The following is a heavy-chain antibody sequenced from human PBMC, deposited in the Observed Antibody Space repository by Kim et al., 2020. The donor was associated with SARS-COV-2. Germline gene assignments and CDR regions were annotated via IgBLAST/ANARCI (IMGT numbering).Heavy chain of an antibody. D-gene: IGHD3-10*01. V-gene: IGHV3-53*01. CDR3: ASSTYYYGSGDAFDI. CDR1: GFTVSSNY. Sequence: GGSLRLSCAASGFTVSSNYMSWVRQAPGKGLEWVSVIYSGGSTYYADSVKGRFTISRDNSKNTLYLQMNSLRAEDTAVYYCASSTYYYGSGDAFDIWGQGTMVTVSS. J-gene: IGHJ3*02. CDR2: IYSGGST.